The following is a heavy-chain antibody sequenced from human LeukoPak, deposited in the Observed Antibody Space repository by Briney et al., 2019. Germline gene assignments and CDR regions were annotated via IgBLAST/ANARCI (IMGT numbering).Heavy chain of an antibody. CDR1: GFIFSDYY. J-gene: IGHJ4*02. Sequence: GGSLRLSCAASGFIFSDYYMSWIRLAPGKGLEWVSYISSSGSTIYYADSVKGRFTISRDNAKNSLYLQMNSLRAEDTAVYYCARVIDYDFWSGYFDYWGQGTLVTVSS. CDR3: ARVIDYDFWSGYFDY. D-gene: IGHD3-3*01. V-gene: IGHV3-11*04. CDR2: ISSSGSTI.